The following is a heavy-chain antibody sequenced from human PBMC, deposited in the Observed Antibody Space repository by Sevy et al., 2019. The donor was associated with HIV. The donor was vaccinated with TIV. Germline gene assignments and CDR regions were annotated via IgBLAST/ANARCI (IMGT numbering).Heavy chain of an antibody. CDR3: AKSNLAARGYGMDV. Sequence: GGSLGLSCAASGFTFSSYAMSWVRQAPGKGLEWVSAISGSGGSTYYADSVKGRFTISRDNSKNTLYLQMNSLRAEDTAVYYCAKSNLAARGYGMDVWGQGTTVTVSS. D-gene: IGHD6-6*01. V-gene: IGHV3-23*01. J-gene: IGHJ6*02. CDR1: GFTFSSYA. CDR2: ISGSGGST.